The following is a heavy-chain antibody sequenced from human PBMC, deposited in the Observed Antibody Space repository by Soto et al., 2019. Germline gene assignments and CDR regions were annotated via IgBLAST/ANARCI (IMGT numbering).Heavy chain of an antibody. D-gene: IGHD3-3*01. Sequence: GSLRLSCAASGFTFSNAWINWVRQAPGKGLEWVSAISGSGGSTYYADSVKGRFTISRDNSKNTLYLQMNSLRAEDTAVYYCAKLSGYKGHMYAFDIWGQGTMVTVSS. CDR1: GFTFSNAW. CDR2: ISGSGGST. J-gene: IGHJ3*02. CDR3: AKLSGYKGHMYAFDI. V-gene: IGHV3-23*01.